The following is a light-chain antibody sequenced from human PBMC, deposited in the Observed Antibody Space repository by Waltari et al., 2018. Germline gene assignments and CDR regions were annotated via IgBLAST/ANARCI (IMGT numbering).Light chain of an antibody. CDR3: AAWDDSLTAWL. Sequence: QSGLTQSPSVSGTPGQRVTISCSGSTSNIGSYHVYWYQQLPGAAPQPLIYRNDQRPSGVPYRFSGSKSVTSASLAISGLRSEDEAFYYCAAWDDSLTAWLFGGGTKLTVL. CDR2: RND. CDR1: TSNIGSYH. J-gene: IGLJ3*02. V-gene: IGLV1-47*01.